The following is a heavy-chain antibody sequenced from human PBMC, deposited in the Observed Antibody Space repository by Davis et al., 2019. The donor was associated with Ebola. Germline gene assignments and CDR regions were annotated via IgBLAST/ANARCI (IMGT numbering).Heavy chain of an antibody. J-gene: IGHJ4*02. CDR3: ARDSDDYSFDY. CDR1: GFTFSNYA. CDR2: VRSHGSDD. V-gene: IGHV3-30*02. D-gene: IGHD4-11*01. Sequence: GGSLRLSCAASGFTFSNYAMHWVRQAPGRGLEWVAFVRSHGSDDHYADSVKGRFTISRDNSKNTLYLQMNSLRPEDTAVYYCARDSDDYSFDYWGQGTLVTVSS.